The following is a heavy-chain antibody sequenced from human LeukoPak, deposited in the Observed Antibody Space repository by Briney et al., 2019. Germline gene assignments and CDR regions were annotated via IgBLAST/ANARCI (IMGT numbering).Heavy chain of an antibody. CDR2: IKQDGSEQ. J-gene: IGHJ4*02. CDR3: ARYRVSSRL. D-gene: IGHD6-6*01. V-gene: IGHV3-7*01. CDR1: GFSFSSNW. Sequence: GGSLRLSCATSGFSFSSNWRSWVRQAPGKGLEWVASIKQDGSEQYYVDSVKGRFTISRDNAKNSLYLQMNSLRVEDTEVYYCARYRVSSRLWGQGTLVIVSS.